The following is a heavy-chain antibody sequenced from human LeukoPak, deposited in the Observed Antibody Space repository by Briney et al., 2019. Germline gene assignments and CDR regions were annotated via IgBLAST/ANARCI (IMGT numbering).Heavy chain of an antibody. CDR3: AREGYYDSSGYFLI. J-gene: IGHJ4*02. V-gene: IGHV1-18*01. CDR2: ISAYNGNT. D-gene: IGHD3-22*01. Sequence: ASVKVSCKASGYTFTSYGISWVRQAPGQGLEWMGWISAYNGNTNYAQKLQGRVTMTTDTSTSTAYMELSSLRSEDTAVYYCAREGYYDSSGYFLIWGQGTLVTVSS. CDR1: GYTFTSYG.